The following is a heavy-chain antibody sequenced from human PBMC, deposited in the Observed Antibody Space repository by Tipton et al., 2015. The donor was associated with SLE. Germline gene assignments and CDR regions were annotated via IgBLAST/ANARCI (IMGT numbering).Heavy chain of an antibody. V-gene: IGHV1-8*01. J-gene: IGHJ4*02. D-gene: IGHD2-15*01. CDR2: MNPNSGDA. Sequence: QVQLVQSGAEVKKPGASVKVSCKASGYTFTSYDINWARQATGQGLEWMGWMNPNSGDAGYALKFQGRVTMTRNISKSTAYMELSSLRSEDTAVYYCARRWDCSGGSCQGSFGYWGQGTLVTVSS. CDR3: ARRWDCSGGSCQGSFGY. CDR1: GYTFTSYD.